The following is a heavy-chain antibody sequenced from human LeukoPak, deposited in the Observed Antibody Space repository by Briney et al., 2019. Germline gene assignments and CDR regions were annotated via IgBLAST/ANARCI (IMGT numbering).Heavy chain of an antibody. J-gene: IGHJ3*02. D-gene: IGHD4-23*01. CDR3: ARVRWFPRAFDI. Sequence: SETLSLTCTVSGYSLSSGYYWGWIRQPPGKGLEWIGSFYDSGNTYYNPSLKSRVTISVDTSKNQFSLKVRSVTAADTAVYFCARVRWFPRAFDIWGQGTMVTVSS. V-gene: IGHV4-38-2*02. CDR2: FYDSGNT. CDR1: GYSLSSGYY.